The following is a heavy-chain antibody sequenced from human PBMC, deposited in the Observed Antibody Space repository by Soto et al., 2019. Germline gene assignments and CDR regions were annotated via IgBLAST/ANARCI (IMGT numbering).Heavy chain of an antibody. V-gene: IGHV3-23*01. D-gene: IGHD2-2*03. J-gene: IGHJ4*02. Sequence: EVQVLESGGGLVQPGGSLRLSCAATGFTFSDFAMSWVRQAPGKGLEWVSRIYGGGNGPHYADSVKGRVTISRDNSKNTLYLQMNGLRAEDTAVYYCAKMEGMDPWAYSFDFWGQGTLVTVSS. CDR2: IYGGGNGP. CDR1: GFTFSDFA. CDR3: AKMEGMDPWAYSFDF.